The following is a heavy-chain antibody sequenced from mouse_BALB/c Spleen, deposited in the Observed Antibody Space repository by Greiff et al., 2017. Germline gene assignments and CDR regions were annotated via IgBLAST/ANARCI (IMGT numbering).Heavy chain of an antibody. CDR3: DRDRSPHYGSSRFED. V-gene: IGHV2-9*02. Sequence: VQRVESGPGLVAPSQSLSITCSVSGFSLTSYGVHWVRQPPGKGLEWLGVIWAGGSTNYNSALMSRLGISKDNSKSQVFLKMNSLQTDDTAMYYCDRDRSPHYGSSRFEDWGQGNTGTVSA. J-gene: IGHJ2*01. CDR2: IWAGGST. CDR1: GFSLTSYG. D-gene: IGHD1-1*01.